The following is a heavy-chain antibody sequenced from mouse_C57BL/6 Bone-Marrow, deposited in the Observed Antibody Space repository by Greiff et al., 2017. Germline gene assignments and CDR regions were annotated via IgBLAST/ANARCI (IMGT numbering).Heavy chain of an antibody. Sequence: DVKLVESGGGLVQPGGSLSLSCAASGFTFTAYYMSWVRQPPGKALAWLGFIRNNANGYTTEYSASGKGRFTISRDNSQSILYLQMNALRAEDSATYYCSRSYGSSYDAYWGQGTLVTVSA. CDR3: SRSYGSSYDAY. V-gene: IGHV7-3*01. D-gene: IGHD1-1*01. J-gene: IGHJ3*01. CDR1: GFTFTAYY. CDR2: IRNNANGYTT.